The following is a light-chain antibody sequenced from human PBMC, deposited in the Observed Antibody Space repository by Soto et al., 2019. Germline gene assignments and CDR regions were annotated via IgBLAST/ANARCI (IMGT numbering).Light chain of an antibody. Sequence: EIVMTQSPTTLSVSPGERATLSCRASQSVGSNVAWYQQKPGQAPRLLIYGASSRATGFPARFSGSGSGTEFTLTISSLQSEDFAVYYCQHYNNWPPWTFGQGTKVEIK. V-gene: IGKV3-15*01. CDR2: GAS. CDR3: QHYNNWPPWT. CDR1: QSVGSN. J-gene: IGKJ1*01.